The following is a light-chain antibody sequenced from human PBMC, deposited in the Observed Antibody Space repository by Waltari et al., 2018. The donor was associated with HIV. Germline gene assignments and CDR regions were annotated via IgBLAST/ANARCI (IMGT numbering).Light chain of an antibody. CDR1: SSNIGNNY. CDR2: DNH. J-gene: IGLJ3*02. V-gene: IGLV1-51*01. CDR3: GTWDTSLSAGV. Sequence: QAVLTQPPSVSAAPGQKVTISCSGSSSNIGNNYVSWYQQFPGKAPKVLIYDNHKRPPWVPDRVSGSRSGTSATLGVAGLQTGDEADYYCGTWDTSLSAGVFGGGTKLTVL.